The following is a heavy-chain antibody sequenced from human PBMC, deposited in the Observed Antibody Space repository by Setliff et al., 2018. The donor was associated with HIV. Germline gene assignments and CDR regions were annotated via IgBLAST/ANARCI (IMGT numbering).Heavy chain of an antibody. V-gene: IGHV4-4*09. J-gene: IGHJ5*01. CDR2: VYANGET. CDR3: ARRKLQDSTITTSNWFDS. D-gene: IGHD3-10*01. CDR1: GDSVSRYS. Sequence: KPSETLSLTCTVSGDSVSRYSWNWIRQPPGKGLEWIGYVYANGETNYNPSLKSRVTMSADTSRNQFSLNLNSATAADTAVYFCARRKLQDSTITTSNWFDSWGQGILVTVSS.